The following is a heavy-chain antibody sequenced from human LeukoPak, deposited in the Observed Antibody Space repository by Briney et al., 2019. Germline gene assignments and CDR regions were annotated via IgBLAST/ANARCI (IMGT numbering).Heavy chain of an antibody. Sequence: PSETLSLTCTVSGGSISRYYGSWVRQPPGRGRGWVGYIYYSGSTNYNPSLKSRVTISVDTSKNQFSRKLSSVTAADTPVYYCATTRPSIAAAGFNIWGQGTMVTVSS. J-gene: IGHJ3*02. CDR2: IYYSGST. CDR1: GGSISRYY. CDR3: ATTRPSIAAAGFNI. D-gene: IGHD6-13*01. V-gene: IGHV4-59*12.